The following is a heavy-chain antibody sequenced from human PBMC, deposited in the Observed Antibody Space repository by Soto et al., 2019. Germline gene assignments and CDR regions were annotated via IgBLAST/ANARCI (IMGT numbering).Heavy chain of an antibody. CDR3: AKDSASSGQPSYYYMDV. D-gene: IGHD1-1*01. J-gene: IGHJ6*03. Sequence: EVQLLESGGGLVQPGGSLRLSCAASGFTFSSYAMSWVRQAPGKGLEWVSAISGSGGSTYYADSVKGRFTISRDNSKNTLYQQMNSLRAEDTAVYYCAKDSASSGQPSYYYMDVWGKGTTVTVAS. V-gene: IGHV3-23*01. CDR2: ISGSGGST. CDR1: GFTFSSYA.